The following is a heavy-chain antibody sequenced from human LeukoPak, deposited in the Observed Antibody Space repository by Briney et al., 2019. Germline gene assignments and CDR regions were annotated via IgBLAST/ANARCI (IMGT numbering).Heavy chain of an antibody. CDR2: SRDRANGYTP. CDR1: GGSISSSSYY. CDR3: TRGGTSSVAYYYHMDV. V-gene: IGHV3-72*01. D-gene: IGHD1-26*01. Sequence: LSLTCTVSGGSISSSSYYWGWVRQAPGKGLEWVGRSRDRANGYTPEYAASVRGRFTISRDDSETSMYLQMNSLKTEDLAVYYCTRGGTSSVAYYYHMDVWGQGTTVTVSS. J-gene: IGHJ6*02.